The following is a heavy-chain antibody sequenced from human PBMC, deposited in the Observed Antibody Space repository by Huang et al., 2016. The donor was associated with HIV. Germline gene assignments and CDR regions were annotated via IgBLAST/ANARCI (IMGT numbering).Heavy chain of an antibody. V-gene: IGHV1-8*02. CDR1: GYTFTNYD. Sequence: QVHLVQSGAEVKKPGASVKVSCKASGYTFTNYDINWVRQAPGRGLEWMGWMNHNTGNTVCAQSFQGRVTMTRKTSITTAYMELTSLTSEDTAVYYCARSAYGDLDYWGLGTLVIVSS. CDR2: MNHNTGNT. CDR3: ARSAYGDLDY. D-gene: IGHD4-17*01. J-gene: IGHJ4*02.